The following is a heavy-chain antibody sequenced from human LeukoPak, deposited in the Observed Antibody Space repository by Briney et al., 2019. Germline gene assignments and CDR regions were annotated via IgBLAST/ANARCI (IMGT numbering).Heavy chain of an antibody. CDR1: GGTFSSYA. CDR3: ASSPEHDYGDYVGLYYFDY. V-gene: IGHV1-69*05. Sequence: ASVKVSCKASGGTFSSYAISWVRQAPGQGLEWMGGIIPIFGTANYAQKFQGRVTITTDESTSTAYMELSSLRSEDTAVYYCASSPEHDYGDYVGLYYFDYWGQGTLVTVSS. CDR2: IIPIFGTA. D-gene: IGHD4-17*01. J-gene: IGHJ4*02.